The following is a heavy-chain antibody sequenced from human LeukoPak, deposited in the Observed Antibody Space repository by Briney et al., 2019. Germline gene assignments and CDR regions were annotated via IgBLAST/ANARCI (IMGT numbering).Heavy chain of an antibody. V-gene: IGHV4-59*01. J-gene: IGHJ4*02. CDR2: IYENGRT. CDR1: GGSIGNFF. D-gene: IGHD1-26*01. Sequence: SETLSLTCAVSGGSIGNFFWSWVRQSPGEGLEWIGFIYENGRTSYNPSLKSRVTISVDMSKNQFSLRLTSMTAADTAVYYCARDWELGHWGRGILVTVTS. CDR3: ARDWELGH.